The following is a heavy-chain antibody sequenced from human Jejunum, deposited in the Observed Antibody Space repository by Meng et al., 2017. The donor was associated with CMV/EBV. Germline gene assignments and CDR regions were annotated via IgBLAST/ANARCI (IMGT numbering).Heavy chain of an antibody. D-gene: IGHD1-26*01. CDR1: FTLSSCW. V-gene: IGHV3-74*01. Sequence: FTLSSCWLRWVRQMAGNGLVWVSRINGDGNTTAYADYVQGRFTLSRDNAQNTLYLQMNSLTAEDTGVYYCASTKYSGTYFDFWGQGTLVTVSS. J-gene: IGHJ4*02. CDR3: ASTKYSGTYFDF. CDR2: INGDGNTT.